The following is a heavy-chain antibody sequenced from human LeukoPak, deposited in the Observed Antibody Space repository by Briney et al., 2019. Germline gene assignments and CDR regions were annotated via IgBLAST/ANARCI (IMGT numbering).Heavy chain of an antibody. Sequence: SETLSLTCAVYGGSFSGYYWSWIRQPPGKGLEWIGEINHSGSTNYNPSLKSRVTISIDTSKNQFSLKLRSVTAADTAVYYCARTVVPAAPDDYWGQGTLVTVSS. J-gene: IGHJ4*02. CDR3: ARTVVPAAPDDY. CDR1: GGSFSGYY. D-gene: IGHD2-2*01. CDR2: INHSGST. V-gene: IGHV4-34*01.